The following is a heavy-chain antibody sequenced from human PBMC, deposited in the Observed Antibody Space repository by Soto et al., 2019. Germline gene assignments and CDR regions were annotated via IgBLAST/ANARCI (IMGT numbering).Heavy chain of an antibody. CDR1: GGSISSGGQY. V-gene: IGHV4-31*03. Sequence: QVQLKESGPGLVKPSQTLSLTCTVSGGSISSGGQYWSWIRQHPGKGLEWIGYIYDSGSTYYNTSLRSRVTISVDTYKKQFSLKLRSVTAADTAVYYCARDAAEDYFDDWGQGTLVTVSS. J-gene: IGHJ4*02. D-gene: IGHD6-25*01. CDR3: ARDAAEDYFDD. CDR2: IYDSGST.